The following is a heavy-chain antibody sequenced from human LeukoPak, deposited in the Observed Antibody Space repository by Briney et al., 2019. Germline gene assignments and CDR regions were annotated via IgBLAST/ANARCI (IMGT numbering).Heavy chain of an antibody. Sequence: SETLSLTCAVYGGPFSGYYWSWIRHPPGKGLEWIGEINHSGSTNYNPSLKSRVTISVDTSKNQFSLKLSSVTAADTAVYYCARKAYYYGSGSYNYWGQGTLVTVSS. CDR1: GGPFSGYY. V-gene: IGHV4-34*01. D-gene: IGHD3-10*01. CDR2: INHSGST. CDR3: ARKAYYYGSGSYNY. J-gene: IGHJ4*02.